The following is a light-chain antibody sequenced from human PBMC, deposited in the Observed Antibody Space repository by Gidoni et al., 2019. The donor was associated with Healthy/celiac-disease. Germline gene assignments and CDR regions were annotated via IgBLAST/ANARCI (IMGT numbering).Light chain of an antibody. CDR1: QSVSST. V-gene: IGKV3D-15*01. J-gene: IGKJ4*01. Sequence: EIVMTQSQATLSVSPGERATLSCRASQSVSSTLAWYQQKPGQAPRLLIYGASTRATGIPARFSGSGSGTEFTLTISSLQYEDFAVYYCQQYNNWPPLTFGGGTKVEIK. CDR3: QQYNNWPPLT. CDR2: GAS.